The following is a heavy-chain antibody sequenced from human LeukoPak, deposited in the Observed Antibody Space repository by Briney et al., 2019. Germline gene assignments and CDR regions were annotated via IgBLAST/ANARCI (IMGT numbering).Heavy chain of an antibody. CDR2: TNSNSGGT. J-gene: IGHJ4*02. V-gene: IGHV1-2*06. CDR3: ARDGSGLGY. Sequence: GASVKVSCKASGYTFTGYYIHWVRQAPGQGLEWMGRTNSNSGGTNYAQKFQGRVTMTRDTSISTAYMELSRLTSDDTAMYYCARDGSGLGYWGQGTLVTVSS. D-gene: IGHD3-10*01. CDR1: GYTFTGYY.